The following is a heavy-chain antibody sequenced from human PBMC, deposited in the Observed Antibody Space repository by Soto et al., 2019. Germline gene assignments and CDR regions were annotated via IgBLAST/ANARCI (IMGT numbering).Heavy chain of an antibody. Sequence: GGSLRLSCAASGFTFSSYAMSWVRQAPGKGLEWVSAISGSGGSTYYADSVKGRFTYSRDNSKNTLYLQMNSLQAEDTAVYYCAKTYYDILTGYSPLIYYFDYWGQGTLVTVSS. V-gene: IGHV3-23*01. CDR2: ISGSGGST. J-gene: IGHJ4*02. CDR1: GFTFSSYA. CDR3: AKTYYDILTGYSPLIYYFDY. D-gene: IGHD3-9*01.